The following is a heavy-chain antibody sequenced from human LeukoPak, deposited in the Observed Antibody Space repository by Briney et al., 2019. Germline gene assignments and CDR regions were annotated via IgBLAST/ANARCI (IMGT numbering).Heavy chain of an antibody. CDR2: ISSGGSYI. CDR1: GFTFNSYS. CDR3: ARGWAVTVDY. Sequence: GGSLTLSCAASGFTFNSYSMTWVRQAPGKGLEWVSSISSGGSYIHSADSVKGRFTISRDNAKNSLYLQMNSLRAEDTAVYYCARGWAVTVDYWGQGTLVTVSS. D-gene: IGHD4-17*01. J-gene: IGHJ4*02. V-gene: IGHV3-21*01.